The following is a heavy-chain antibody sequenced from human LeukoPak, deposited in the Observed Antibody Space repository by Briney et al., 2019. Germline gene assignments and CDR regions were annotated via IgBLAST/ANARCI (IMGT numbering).Heavy chain of an antibody. CDR2: ISWNSGNI. J-gene: IGHJ3*02. CDR1: GFTFDDYA. Sequence: GRSLRLSCAASGFTFDDYAMHWVRQAPGKGLEWVSGISWNSGNIGYADSVKGRFTISRDNAKNSLYLQMNSLRAEDTAVYYCAKGPSITTDAFDIWGQGTMVTVSS. D-gene: IGHD3-22*01. V-gene: IGHV3-9*01. CDR3: AKGPSITTDAFDI.